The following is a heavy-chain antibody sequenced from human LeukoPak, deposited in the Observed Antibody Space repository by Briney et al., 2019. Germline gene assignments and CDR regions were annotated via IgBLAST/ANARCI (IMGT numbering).Heavy chain of an antibody. D-gene: IGHD1-26*01. CDR2: ISGSGAST. Sequence: GGSLRLSCAASGFTFSSHTMSWVRQAPGKGLEWISGISGSGASTYYADSVTGRFTISRDNSRNTLYLQMNSLRGDDTAVYYCASRKTIVGAAGDAFDIWGQGTMVTVSS. CDR1: GFTFSSHT. J-gene: IGHJ3*02. CDR3: ASRKTIVGAAGDAFDI. V-gene: IGHV3-23*01.